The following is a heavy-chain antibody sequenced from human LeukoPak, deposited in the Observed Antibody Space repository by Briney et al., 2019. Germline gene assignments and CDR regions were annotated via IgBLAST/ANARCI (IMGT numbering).Heavy chain of an antibody. CDR3: ARSAGIVVVTPSDY. D-gene: IGHD3-22*01. J-gene: IGHJ4*02. V-gene: IGHV3-33*01. CDR2: IWYDGSNK. CDR1: GFTFSSYG. Sequence: GRSPRLSCAASGFTFSSYGMHWVRQAPGKGLEWVAVIWYDGSNKYYADSVKGRFTISRDNSKNTLYLQMNSLRAEDTAVYYCARSAGIVVVTPSDYWGQGTLVTVSS.